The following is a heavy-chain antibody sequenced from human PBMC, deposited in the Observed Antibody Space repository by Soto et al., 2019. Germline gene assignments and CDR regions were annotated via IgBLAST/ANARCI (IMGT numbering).Heavy chain of an antibody. V-gene: IGHV1-69*02. D-gene: IGHD3-10*01. J-gene: IGHJ4*02. CDR1: GGTFSSYT. CDR2: IIPILGIA. Sequence: SVKVSCKASGGTFSSYTISWVRQAPGQGLEWMGRIIPILGIANYAQKFQGRVTITADKSTSTAYMELSSLRSEDTAVYYCARGAYYYGSGSPGVFDYWGQGTLVTVSS. CDR3: ARGAYYYGSGSPGVFDY.